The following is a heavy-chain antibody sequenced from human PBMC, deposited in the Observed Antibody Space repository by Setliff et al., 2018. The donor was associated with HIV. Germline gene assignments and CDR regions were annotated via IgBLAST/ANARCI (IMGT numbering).Heavy chain of an antibody. J-gene: IGHJ4*02. Sequence: GASVKVSCKASGYTFTSYGISWVRQAPGQGLEWMGWINTYNGSTNYAQKLQGRVTMTTDTSTSTAYMELRSLRSDDTAVYYCARHASTWYYESSGPHFDYWGQGTLVTVSS. CDR2: INTYNGST. D-gene: IGHD3-22*01. CDR3: ARHASTWYYESSGPHFDY. V-gene: IGHV1-18*01. CDR1: GYTFTSYG.